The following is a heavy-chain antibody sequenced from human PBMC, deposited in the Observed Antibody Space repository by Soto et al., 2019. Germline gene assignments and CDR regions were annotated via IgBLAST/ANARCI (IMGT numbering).Heavy chain of an antibody. D-gene: IGHD6-6*01. V-gene: IGHV4-59*01. Sequence: SETLFLTCTVSGGSISSYYWSWIRQPPGKGLEWIGYIYYSGSTNYNPSLKSRVTISVDTSKNQFSLKLSSVTAADTAVYYCARTYSSSHNWFDPWGQGTLVTVSS. J-gene: IGHJ5*02. CDR2: IYYSGST. CDR3: ARTYSSSHNWFDP. CDR1: GGSISSYY.